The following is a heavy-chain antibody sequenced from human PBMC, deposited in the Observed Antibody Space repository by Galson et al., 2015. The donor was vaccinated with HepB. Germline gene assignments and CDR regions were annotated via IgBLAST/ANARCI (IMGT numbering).Heavy chain of an antibody. D-gene: IGHD3-10*01. J-gene: IGHJ4*02. CDR1: GFTFSSYG. CDR2: IWYDGSNK. V-gene: IGHV3-33*08. CDR3: ARSDDYYGSGSPNFDY. Sequence: SLRLSCAASGFTFSSYGMHWVRQAPGKGLEWVAVIWYDGSNKYYADSVKGRFTISRDNSKNTLYLQMNSLRAEDTAVYYCARSDDYYGSGSPNFDYWGQGTLVTVSS.